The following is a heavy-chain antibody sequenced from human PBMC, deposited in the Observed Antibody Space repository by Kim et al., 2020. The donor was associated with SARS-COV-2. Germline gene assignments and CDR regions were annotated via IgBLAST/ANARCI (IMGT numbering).Heavy chain of an antibody. V-gene: IGHV3-23*01. D-gene: IGHD1-1*01. J-gene: IGHJ4*02. Sequence: GGSLRLSCAASGFTFSSYGMSWVRQAPGKGLDWVSIISGTGGRTFYADSVNGRFTISRDNSKNTLYLQMSSLRAEDTAVYYCAKGGGRQQRYFDYWGQGT. CDR1: GFTFSSYG. CDR2: ISGTGGRT. CDR3: AKGGGRQQRYFDY.